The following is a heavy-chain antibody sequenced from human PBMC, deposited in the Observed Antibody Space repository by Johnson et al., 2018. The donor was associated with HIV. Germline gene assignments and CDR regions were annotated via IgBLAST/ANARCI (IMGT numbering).Heavy chain of an antibody. Sequence: QVQLVESGGGVVQPGRSARLSCAASGLSFSDYGMHWVRQAPGKGLEWVAVISFDGSNEYYTDSVKGRFTISRDNSKNTLYLQINSLRAEDTAIYYCVRDRIVVGLGGGAFDIWGQGTVVTVSS. V-gene: IGHV3-30*04. CDR2: ISFDGSNE. J-gene: IGHJ3*02. CDR3: VRDRIVVGLGGGAFDI. CDR1: GLSFSDYG. D-gene: IGHD3-22*01.